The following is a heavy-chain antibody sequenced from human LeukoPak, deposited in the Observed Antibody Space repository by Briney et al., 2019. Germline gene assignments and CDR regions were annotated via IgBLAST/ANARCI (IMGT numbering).Heavy chain of an antibody. D-gene: IGHD6-19*01. CDR3: ARLIAVAGTGWFDP. J-gene: IGHJ5*02. CDR1: GSICTSYW. Sequence: PGESLKISCKGSGSICTSYWIGWARPMREKVLEWMGIIYPGDTDTRYSPSFQGQVTISADKSISTAYLQWSSLKASDTAMYYCARLIAVAGTGWFDPWGQGTLVTVSS. CDR2: IYPGDTDT. V-gene: IGHV5-51*01.